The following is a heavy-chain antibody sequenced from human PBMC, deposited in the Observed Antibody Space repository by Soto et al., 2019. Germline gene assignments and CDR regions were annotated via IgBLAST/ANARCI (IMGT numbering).Heavy chain of an antibody. CDR2: ISGSGGST. J-gene: IGHJ3*02. D-gene: IGHD5-12*01. CDR1: GFTFSSYA. V-gene: IGHV3-23*01. Sequence: GGSLRLSCAASGFTFSSYAMSWVRQAPGKGLEWVSAISGSGGSTYYADSVKGRFTISRDNSKNTLYLQMNSLRAEDTAVYYCANFYSGYDDAFDIWGQGTMVTVSS. CDR3: ANFYSGYDDAFDI.